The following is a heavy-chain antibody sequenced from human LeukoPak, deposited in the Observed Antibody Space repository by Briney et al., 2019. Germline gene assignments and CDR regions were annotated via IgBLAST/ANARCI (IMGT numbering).Heavy chain of an antibody. D-gene: IGHD1-26*01. CDR2: ISGSGGST. V-gene: IGHV3-23*01. Sequence: PGGSLRLSCAASGFTFSSYAMSWVHQAPGKGLEWVSAISGSGGSTYYADSVKGRFTISRDNSKNTLYLQMNSLRAEDTAVYYCAKDFSGIVGASEDVWGKGTTVTVSS. CDR1: GFTFSSYA. CDR3: AKDFSGIVGASEDV. J-gene: IGHJ6*04.